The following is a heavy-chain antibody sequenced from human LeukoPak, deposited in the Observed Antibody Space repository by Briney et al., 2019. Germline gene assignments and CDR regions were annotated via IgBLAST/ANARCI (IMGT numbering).Heavy chain of an antibody. CDR1: GFTFSSYG. CDR2: IWYDGSNK. Sequence: PGGSLRLSCAASGFTFSSYGMHWVRQAPGKGLEWVAVIWYDGSNKYYADSVKGRFTISRDNSKNTLYLQMNSLRAEDTAVYYCAKGLAGTGRGDYWGQGTLVTVSS. D-gene: IGHD6-19*01. J-gene: IGHJ4*02. V-gene: IGHV3-33*06. CDR3: AKGLAGTGRGDY.